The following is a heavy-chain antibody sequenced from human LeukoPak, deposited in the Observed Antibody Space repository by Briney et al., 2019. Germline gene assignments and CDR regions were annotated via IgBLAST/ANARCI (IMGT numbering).Heavy chain of an antibody. J-gene: IGHJ3*02. CDR2: ISGSGGST. V-gene: IGHV3-23*01. CDR1: GFTFSSYA. CDR3: ARVGYYDSSGYYHEDAFDI. Sequence: GGSLRLSCAASGFTFSSYAMSWVRQAPGKGLEWVSAISGSGGSTYYADSVKGRFTISRDNSKNTLYLQMNSLRAEDTAVYYCARVGYYDSSGYYHEDAFDIWGQGTMVTVSS. D-gene: IGHD3-22*01.